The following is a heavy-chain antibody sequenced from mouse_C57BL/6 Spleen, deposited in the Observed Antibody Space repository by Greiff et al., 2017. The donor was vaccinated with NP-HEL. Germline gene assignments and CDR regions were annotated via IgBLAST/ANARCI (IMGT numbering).Heavy chain of an antibody. D-gene: IGHD2-1*01. CDR2: ISYSGST. Sequence: VQLQQSGPGMVKPSQSLSLTCTVTGYSITSGYDWHWIRHFPGNKLEWMGYISYSGSTNYNPSLKSRISITHDTSKNHFFLKLNSVTTEDTATYYCARRKAYGNYFDYWGQGTTLTVSS. CDR3: ARRKAYGNYFDY. CDR1: GYSITSGYD. V-gene: IGHV3-1*01. J-gene: IGHJ2*01.